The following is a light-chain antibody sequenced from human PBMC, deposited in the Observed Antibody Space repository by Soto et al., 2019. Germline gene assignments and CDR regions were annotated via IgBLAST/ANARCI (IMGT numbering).Light chain of an antibody. J-gene: IGKJ4*01. Sequence: EIVLTQSPATLSVSPGDRATLSFRASQSVSSNLAWYQQKPGRTPRLLIYGASTRATGIPDRFSGSGSGTDFTLIISKVEPEDFGVYFCQQYASSPLTFGGGTKVDIK. CDR1: QSVSSN. CDR2: GAS. V-gene: IGKV3-20*01. CDR3: QQYASSPLT.